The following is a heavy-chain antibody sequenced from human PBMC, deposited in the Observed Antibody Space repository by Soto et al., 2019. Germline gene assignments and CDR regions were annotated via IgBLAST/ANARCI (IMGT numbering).Heavy chain of an antibody. CDR1: GGSISSSSYY. V-gene: IGHV4-39*01. J-gene: IGHJ6*03. D-gene: IGHD1-1*01. CDR3: ARLTGTGPYYLDV. CDR2: IYYSGST. Sequence: QLQLQESGPGLVKPSETLSLTCTVSGGSISSSSYYWGWIRQPPGKGLEWIGSIYYSGSTYYNPSLKSRVTISVDTSKNQFSLKLSSVTAADTAVYYCARLTGTGPYYLDVWGKGTTVTVSS.